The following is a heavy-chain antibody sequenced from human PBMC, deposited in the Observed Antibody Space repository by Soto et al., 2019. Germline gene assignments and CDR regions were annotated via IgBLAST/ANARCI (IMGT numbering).Heavy chain of an antibody. CDR2: IGGSGGST. CDR3: AKDPYYYDTSEMDV. J-gene: IGHJ6*02. D-gene: IGHD3-22*01. CDR1: GFTFSSYA. Sequence: VGSLRLSCAASGFTFSSYAMSWVRQAPGKGLEWVSAIGGSGGSTYYADSVKGRFTISRDNSKNTLFLQMNSLRAEDTAVYYCAKDPYYYDTSEMDVWGQGTTVTVSS. V-gene: IGHV3-23*01.